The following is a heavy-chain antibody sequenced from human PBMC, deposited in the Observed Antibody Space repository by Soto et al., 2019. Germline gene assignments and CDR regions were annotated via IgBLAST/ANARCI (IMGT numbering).Heavy chain of an antibody. D-gene: IGHD3-22*01. CDR3: ARGGSGYVWFNEF. V-gene: IGHV1-18*04. CDR2: ISAHNGDT. Sequence: QVPLVQSGAEVKKPGASVKVSCKASGYSFATYGFSWVRQAPGQGLECVGWISAHNGDTHYSQKFQGRVTLTTDTSTNTGYMELRSLTSDDTAVYYCARGGSGYVWFNEFWGQGTLVTVSS. CDR1: GYSFATYG. J-gene: IGHJ4*02.